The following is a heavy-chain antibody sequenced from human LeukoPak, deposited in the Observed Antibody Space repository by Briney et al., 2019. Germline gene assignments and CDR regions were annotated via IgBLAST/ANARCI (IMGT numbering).Heavy chain of an antibody. V-gene: IGHV3-30*02. CDR1: RFTFSSYG. D-gene: IGHD4-17*01. CDR2: IRYDGSDK. Sequence: GGSLRLSCAASRFTFSSYGMHWVRQGPGKGLEWVAFIRYDGSDKQYADSVKGRFTISRDNSKNTLYLQMNSLRAEDTAVYYCAKDLNPRGYGDRSPFDYWGQGTLVTVSS. J-gene: IGHJ4*02. CDR3: AKDLNPRGYGDRSPFDY.